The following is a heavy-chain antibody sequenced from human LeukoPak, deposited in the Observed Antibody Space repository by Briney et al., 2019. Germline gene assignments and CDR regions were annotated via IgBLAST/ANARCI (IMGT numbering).Heavy chain of an antibody. V-gene: IGHV5-10-1*01. CDR3: ARLDWEYFYDSSGYSIP. D-gene: IGHD3-22*01. Sequence: GESRQISCKGSGCSFTSYWISWVRQMPGKGLEWMWRIDPSDSYTNYSPSFQGHVTISADKSISTAYLQWSSLKASDTAMYYCARLDWEYFYDSSGYSIPWGQGTLVTVSS. CDR1: GCSFTSYW. CDR2: IDPSDSYT. J-gene: IGHJ5*02.